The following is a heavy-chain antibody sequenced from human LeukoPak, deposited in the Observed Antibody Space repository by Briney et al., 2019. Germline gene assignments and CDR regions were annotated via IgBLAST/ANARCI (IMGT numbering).Heavy chain of an antibody. J-gene: IGHJ4*02. CDR2: IALTGLT. CDR3: SKENGAFSPFGY. V-gene: IGHV4-4*02. CDR1: GGSLRKTNR. Sequence: SGALCLTRGVSGGSLRKTNRWSWAGQPPGQGLDWIREIALTGLTHYNQSLESRVTVSLDNTKNQLSLNLTSVTAADTALYYCSKENGAFSPFGYGGRGNRITV. D-gene: IGHD2-8*01.